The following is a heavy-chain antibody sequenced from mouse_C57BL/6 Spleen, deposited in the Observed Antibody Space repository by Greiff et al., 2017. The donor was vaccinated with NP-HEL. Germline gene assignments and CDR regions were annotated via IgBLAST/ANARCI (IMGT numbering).Heavy chain of an antibody. D-gene: IGHD2-12*01. CDR1: GYSITSGYY. CDR3: ARRRSYDGAWFAY. Sequence: VQLKESGPGLVKPSQSLSLTCSVTGYSITSGYYWNWIRQFPGNKLEWMGYISYDGSNNYNPSLKNRISITRDTSKNQFFLKLNSVTTEDTATYYCARRRSYDGAWFAYWGQGTLVTVSA. V-gene: IGHV3-6*01. J-gene: IGHJ3*01. CDR2: ISYDGSN.